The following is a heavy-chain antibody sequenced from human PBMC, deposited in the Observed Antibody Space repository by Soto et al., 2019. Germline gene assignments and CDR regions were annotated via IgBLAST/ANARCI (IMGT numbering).Heavy chain of an antibody. Sequence: QVQLVQSGAEVKKPGSSVKVSCKTSGVSFNNNGIGWVRQAPGHGLEWMGGVSPPFRTSNYARKFQGRISITADASTGTVNMELSSLTSEDTAQYYCARVLYYGSGSYSPSGMDVWRPGNTVNVSS. V-gene: IGHV1-69*01. J-gene: IGHJ6*02. CDR3: ARVLYYGSGSYSPSGMDV. D-gene: IGHD3-10*01. CDR2: VSPPFRTS. CDR1: GVSFNNNG.